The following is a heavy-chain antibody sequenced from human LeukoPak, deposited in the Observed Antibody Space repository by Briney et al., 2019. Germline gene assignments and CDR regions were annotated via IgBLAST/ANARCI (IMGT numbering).Heavy chain of an antibody. J-gene: IGHJ4*02. Sequence: SETLSLTRTVSGYSISSGYFWGWIRQPPGKGLEWIGSIYHSGSTYYNPSLKSRVTISVDTSKNQSSLKLSSVAGADTAVYYCARDDDYWGQGTLVTVSS. CDR3: ARDDDY. CDR2: IYHSGST. V-gene: IGHV4-38-2*02. CDR1: GYSISSGYF.